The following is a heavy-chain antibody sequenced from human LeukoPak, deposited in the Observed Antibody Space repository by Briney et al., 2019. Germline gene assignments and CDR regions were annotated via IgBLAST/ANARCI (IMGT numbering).Heavy chain of an antibody. Sequence: SETLSLTCAVYGGSLSGYYWSWIRQPPGKGLEWIGEINHSGSTNYNPSLKSRVTISVDTSKNQFSLKLSSVTAADTAVYYCARGGGSYYYGMDVWGKGTTVTVSS. V-gene: IGHV4-34*01. CDR1: GGSLSGYY. J-gene: IGHJ6*04. D-gene: IGHD3-16*01. CDR2: INHSGST. CDR3: ARGGGSYYYGMDV.